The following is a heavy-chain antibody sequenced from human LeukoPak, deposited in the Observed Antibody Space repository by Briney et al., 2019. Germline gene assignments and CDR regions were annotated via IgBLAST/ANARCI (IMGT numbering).Heavy chain of an antibody. CDR1: GGSIRSYY. V-gene: IGHV4-59*01. Sequence: SETLSLTCTVSGGSIRSYYWSWIRQPPGKGLEWIGYIYYSGSTNYNPSLKSRVTISVDTSKNQFSLKLSSVTAADTAVYYCARDRVGATTGFDYWGQGTLVTVSS. D-gene: IGHD1-26*01. CDR3: ARDRVGATTGFDY. J-gene: IGHJ4*02. CDR2: IYYSGST.